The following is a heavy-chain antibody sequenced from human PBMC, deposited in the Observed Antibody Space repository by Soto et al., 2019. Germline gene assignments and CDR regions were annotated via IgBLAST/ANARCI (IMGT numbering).Heavy chain of an antibody. V-gene: IGHV1-18*04. CDR1: GYTFTSYG. Sequence: QVQLVQSGAEVKKPGASVKVSCKASGYTFTSYGISWVRQAPGQGLEWMGWISAYNGNTNYAQKLQGRVTMTTDTSTSTAYMELRSLRSDDTAVYYCARRVRVAGRPEGYYYYGMDVWGQGTTVTVSS. CDR3: ARRVRVAGRPEGYYYYGMDV. CDR2: ISAYNGNT. J-gene: IGHJ6*02. D-gene: IGHD6-19*01.